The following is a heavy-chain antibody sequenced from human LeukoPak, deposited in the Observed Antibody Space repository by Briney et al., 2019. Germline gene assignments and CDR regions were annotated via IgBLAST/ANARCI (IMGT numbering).Heavy chain of an antibody. CDR1: GGTFSSYA. CDR2: IIPIFGTA. J-gene: IGHJ4*02. CDR3: ASLWGSKQVATEG. D-gene: IGHD5-12*01. V-gene: IGHV1-69*13. Sequence: ALVKVSCKASGGTFSSYAISWVRQAPGQGLEWMGGIIPIFGTANYAQKFQGRVTITADESTSTAYMELSSLRSEDTAVYYCASLWGSKQVATEGWGQGTLVTVSS.